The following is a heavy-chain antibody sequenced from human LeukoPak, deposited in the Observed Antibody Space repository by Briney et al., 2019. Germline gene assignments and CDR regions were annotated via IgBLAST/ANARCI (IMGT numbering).Heavy chain of an antibody. D-gene: IGHD6-13*01. Sequence: PSETLSLTCAVYGGSFSGYYWSWIRQPPGKGLEWIGEINHSGSTNYNPSLKSRVTISVDTSKNQFSLKLSSVTAADTAVYYCAREPSFIAAAGTSWVKAYYYYYMDVWGKGTTVTISS. J-gene: IGHJ6*03. CDR2: INHSGST. CDR3: AREPSFIAAAGTSWVKAYYYYYMDV. V-gene: IGHV4-34*01. CDR1: GGSFSGYY.